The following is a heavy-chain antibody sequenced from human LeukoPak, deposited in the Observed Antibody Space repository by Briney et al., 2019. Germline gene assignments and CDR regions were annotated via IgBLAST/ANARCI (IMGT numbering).Heavy chain of an antibody. CDR1: GFPFNNFG. D-gene: IGHD6-6*01. Sequence: GGSLRLSCAASGFPFNNFGMNWVRQGPGKGLEWVSYISSSSSTMSYADSVKGRFTISGDNAKNSLFLQMNSLRAEDTAVYYCARGGAARPDYWGQGSLVTVSS. V-gene: IGHV3-48*01. J-gene: IGHJ4*02. CDR3: ARGGAARPDY. CDR2: ISSSSSTM.